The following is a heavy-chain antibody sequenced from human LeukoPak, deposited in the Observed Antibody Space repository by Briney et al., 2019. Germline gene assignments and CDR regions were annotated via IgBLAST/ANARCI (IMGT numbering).Heavy chain of an antibody. D-gene: IGHD4-17*01. Sequence: ASVKVSCKASEYTFTSYYMHWVRQAPGQGLEWMGIINPSGGSTSYAQKFQGRVTMTRDTSTSTVYMELSSLRSEDTAVYYCARDEGLRHWYFDLWGRGTLVTVSS. CDR3: ARDEGLRHWYFDL. CDR2: INPSGGST. V-gene: IGHV1-46*01. CDR1: EYTFTSYY. J-gene: IGHJ2*01.